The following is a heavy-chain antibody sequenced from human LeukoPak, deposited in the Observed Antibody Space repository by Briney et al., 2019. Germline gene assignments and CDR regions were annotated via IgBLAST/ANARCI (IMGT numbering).Heavy chain of an antibody. J-gene: IGHJ4*02. V-gene: IGHV4-39*01. Sequence: PSETLSLTCSVSGDSISSNSDYWGWIRQPPGKGLEWIGNIYHRGRTNYNPSLKSRVTISADTSKNQFSLKLSSVTAADTAVYYCARHPGYSSSDYWGQGTLVTVSS. CDR1: GDSISSNSDY. CDR3: ARHPGYSSSDY. D-gene: IGHD6-13*01. CDR2: IYHRGRT.